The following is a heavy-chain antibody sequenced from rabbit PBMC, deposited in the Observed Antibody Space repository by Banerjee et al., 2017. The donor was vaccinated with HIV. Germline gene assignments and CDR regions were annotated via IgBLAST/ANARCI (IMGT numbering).Heavy chain of an antibody. CDR1: GFSFSSYYY. CDR2: IVSASGST. V-gene: IGHV1S43*01. J-gene: IGHJ4*01. Sequence: QEQLEESGGGLVKPEGSLTLTCTASGFSFSSYYYMCWVRQAPGKGLELIACIVSASGSTWYASWVNGRFTISSHNAQNTLYLQLNSLTAADTATYFCVRDSGGVPDFTLWGPGTLVTVS. D-gene: IGHD1-1*01. CDR3: VRDSGGVPDFTL.